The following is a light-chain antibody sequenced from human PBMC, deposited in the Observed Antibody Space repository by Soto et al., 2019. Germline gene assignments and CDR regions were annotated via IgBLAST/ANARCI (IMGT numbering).Light chain of an antibody. Sequence: QSALTQPASVSGSPGQSITISCTGTSSDVGGYNYVSWYQQHPGKAPKLMIYEVSNRPSGVSNRVSGSKSVNTASLTISGFQAEDEADYYCSSYTSSSTLEVFGGGTKLTV. CDR3: SSYTSSSTLEV. J-gene: IGLJ2*01. CDR2: EVS. V-gene: IGLV2-14*01. CDR1: SSDVGGYNY.